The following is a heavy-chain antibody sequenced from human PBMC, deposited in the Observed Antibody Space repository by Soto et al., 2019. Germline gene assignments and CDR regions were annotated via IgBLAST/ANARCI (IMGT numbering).Heavy chain of an antibody. V-gene: IGHV3-23*01. CDR3: AKVPQQERDYFDY. CDR1: GFTFSSYT. J-gene: IGHJ4*02. D-gene: IGHD6-13*01. Sequence: GGSLRLSCAASGFTFSSYTMTWVRQAPGKGLEWVSSISGSGGSTYYADSVKGRFTISRDNSKNTLYLQMNSLTAEDTAVYYCAKVPQQERDYFDYWGQGTLVTVSS. CDR2: ISGSGGST.